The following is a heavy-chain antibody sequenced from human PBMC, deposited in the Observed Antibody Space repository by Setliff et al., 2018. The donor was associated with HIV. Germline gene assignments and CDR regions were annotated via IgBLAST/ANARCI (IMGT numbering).Heavy chain of an antibody. CDR1: GGSISSGSYY. CDR3: ARDPHSYDTFDI. D-gene: IGHD2-21*01. Sequence: PSETLSLTCTVSGGSISSGSYYWSWIRQPAGKGLEWIGRIYTSGSTNYNPSLRRRVTISVDTSKNQFSLKLNSVTAADTAVYYCARDPHSYDTFDIWGHGTMVTVSS. CDR2: IYTSGST. J-gene: IGHJ3*02. V-gene: IGHV4-61*02.